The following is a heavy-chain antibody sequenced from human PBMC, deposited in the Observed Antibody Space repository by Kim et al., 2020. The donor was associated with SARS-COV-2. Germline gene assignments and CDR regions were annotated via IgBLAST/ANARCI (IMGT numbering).Heavy chain of an antibody. CDR2: ISWNSGSI. D-gene: IGHD5-12*01. CDR3: AKVSGGYSCYARSNHFDY. V-gene: IGHV3-9*01. CDR1: GFTFGDYA. J-gene: IGHJ4*02. Sequence: GGSLRLSCAASGFTFGDYAMHWVRQAPGKGLEWVSGISWNSGSIGYADSVKGRFTISRDNAKNSLYLQMNSLRAEDTALYYCAKVSGGYSCYARSNHFDYWGQGTLVTVSS.